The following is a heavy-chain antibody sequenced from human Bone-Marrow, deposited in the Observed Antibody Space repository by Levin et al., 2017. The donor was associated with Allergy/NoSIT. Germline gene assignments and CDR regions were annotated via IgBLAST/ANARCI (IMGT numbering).Heavy chain of an antibody. CDR1: GGTFSGYA. V-gene: IGHV1-69*13. D-gene: IGHD2-2*01. Sequence: ASVKVSCKASGGTFSGYAISWVRQAPGQGLEWMGGIIPILGIANYPQRFQGRVTLTADDSTGTASMELRRLTSDDTAVYYCAREGVGQLLRPIPGRSLDSWGQGTLVTVSS. J-gene: IGHJ4*02. CDR3: AREGVGQLLRPIPGRSLDS. CDR2: IIPILGIA.